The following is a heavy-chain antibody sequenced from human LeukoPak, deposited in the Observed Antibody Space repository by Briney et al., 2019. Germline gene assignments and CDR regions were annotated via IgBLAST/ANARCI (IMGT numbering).Heavy chain of an antibody. CDR3: ARLRSYTYYYGPGRGRNWFDP. CDR1: GGSFSGYY. D-gene: IGHD3-10*01. Sequence: KPSETLSLTCAVYGGSFSGYYWSWIRQPPGKGLEWIGEINHSGSTNYNPSLKSRVTISVDTSKNQFSLKMSSVTAADTAVYYCARLRSYTYYYGPGRGRNWFDPWGQGTLVTVSS. V-gene: IGHV4-34*01. CDR2: INHSGST. J-gene: IGHJ5*02.